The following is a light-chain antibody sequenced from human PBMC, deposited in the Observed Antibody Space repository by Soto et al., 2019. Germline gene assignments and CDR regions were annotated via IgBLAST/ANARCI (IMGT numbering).Light chain of an antibody. V-gene: IGLV1-44*01. J-gene: IGLJ7*01. Sequence: QSVLTQPPSVSGTPGQAVTISCSGSGSNIGSNTVNWYQQVLGMAPKLLIQSDSQRPSGVPDRFSGSKSGTSASLVISGLRSEDETDYYCATWDDSLSVVVFGGGTQLTVL. CDR3: ATWDDSLSVVV. CDR1: GSNIGSNT. CDR2: SDS.